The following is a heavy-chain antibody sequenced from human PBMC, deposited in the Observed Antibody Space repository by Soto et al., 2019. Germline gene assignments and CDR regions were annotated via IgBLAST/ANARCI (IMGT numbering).Heavy chain of an antibody. V-gene: IGHV2-5*01. CDR3: EYNREERGYFDL. CDR1: AISLGTSRVL. J-gene: IGHJ2*01. Sequence: QITLKSSGPRPVNPTQTLTVTCSFSAISLGTSRVLVGCRRQPPRAAREWIALTYWNDDNRYSPSLKSRITIPKNTSKNQVVLTMTHTDTVDKATYFFEYNREERGYFDLWGRGGLVAVSS. CDR2: TYWNDDN. D-gene: IGHD3-16*02.